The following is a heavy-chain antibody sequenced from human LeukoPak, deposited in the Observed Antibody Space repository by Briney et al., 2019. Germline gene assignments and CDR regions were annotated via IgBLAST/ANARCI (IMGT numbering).Heavy chain of an antibody. J-gene: IGHJ3*02. CDR2: VYYSGST. Sequence: SETLSLTCTVSGGSIGSYSWNWIRQSPGTGLEWIGYVYYSGSTMYNPSLRSRVTISVDTSKNQFSLKLSSVTAADTAVYYCARLKAKDAFDIWGQGTMVTVSS. CDR3: ARLKAKDAFDI. CDR1: GGSIGSYS. V-gene: IGHV4-59*08.